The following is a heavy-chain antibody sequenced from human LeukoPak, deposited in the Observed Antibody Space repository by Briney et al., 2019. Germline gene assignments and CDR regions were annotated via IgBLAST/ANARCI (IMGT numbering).Heavy chain of an antibody. D-gene: IGHD1-26*01. CDR2: INPNSGGT. V-gene: IGHV1-2*02. J-gene: IGHJ3*02. Sequence: ASVKVSCKASGYTFTGYYMHWVRQAPGQGLEWMGWINPNSGGTNYAQKFQGRVTMTRDTSISTAYMELSRLRSDDTAVYYCARGSIVGATDAFDIWGQGTMVTVSS. CDR3: ARGSIVGATDAFDI. CDR1: GYTFTGYY.